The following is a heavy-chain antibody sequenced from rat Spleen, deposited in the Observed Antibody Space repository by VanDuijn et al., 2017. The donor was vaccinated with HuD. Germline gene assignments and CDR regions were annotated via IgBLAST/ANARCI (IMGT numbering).Heavy chain of an antibody. CDR3: TRDRSGDPFYFDY. CDR1: GFTFSEYW. Sequence: EVQLVESGGGLVQPGRSLKLSCVASGFTFSEYWMTWIRQAPGKGLEWVASITNIGGTIYYADSVKGRFTMSRDNAKSTLYLQMNSLRSEDTATYYCTRDRSGDPFYFDYWGQGVMVTVSS. V-gene: IGHV5-31*01. J-gene: IGHJ2*01. D-gene: IGHD1-1*01. CDR2: ITNIGGTI.